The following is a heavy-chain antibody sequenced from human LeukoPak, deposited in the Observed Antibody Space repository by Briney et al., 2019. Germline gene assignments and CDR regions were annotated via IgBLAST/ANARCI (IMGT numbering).Heavy chain of an antibody. CDR2: IYYDGSST. J-gene: IGHJ5*01. CDR3: VRDGAGSTQFDS. Sequence: GGSLRLSCAASGFTFSSYWMHWVRQAPGKGLVWVSRIYYDGSSTMYADSVKGRFTISRDNAMNTLYLQTNSLRDEDTAVYYCVRDGAGSTQFDSWGQGILVTVSS. CDR1: GFTFSSYW. D-gene: IGHD3-10*01. V-gene: IGHV3-74*03.